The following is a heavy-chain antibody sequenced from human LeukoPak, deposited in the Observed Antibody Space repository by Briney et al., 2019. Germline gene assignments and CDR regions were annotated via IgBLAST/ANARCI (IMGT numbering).Heavy chain of an antibody. V-gene: IGHV4-39*01. D-gene: IGHD7-27*01. CDR3: ASLTGVDY. CDR1: GGSIRSSSYY. J-gene: IGHJ4*02. Sequence: PSETLSLTCTASGGSIRSSSYYWGWIRQTPGKGLEWIGSIYYSGSTYYNPSLKGRVTISVDTSKNQFSLKLSSVTAADTAVYYCASLTGVDYWGQGTLVTVSS. CDR2: IYYSGST.